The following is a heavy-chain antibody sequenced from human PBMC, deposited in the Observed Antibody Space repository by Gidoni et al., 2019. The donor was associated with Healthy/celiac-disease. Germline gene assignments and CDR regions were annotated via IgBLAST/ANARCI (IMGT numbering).Heavy chain of an antibody. J-gene: IGHJ3*02. Sequence: QVQLQASGPGLVKPSATLSLTCTVSGGSISSYYWSWSRQPPGKGLEWIGYIHYSGSTNYNPSLKSRVTISGDTSKNQFSLKLGSVTAADTAVYYCARSDGYTGSGAFDIWGQGTMVTVSS. CDR1: GGSISSYY. V-gene: IGHV4-59*01. CDR2: IHYSGST. CDR3: ARSDGYTGSGAFDI. D-gene: IGHD3-10*01.